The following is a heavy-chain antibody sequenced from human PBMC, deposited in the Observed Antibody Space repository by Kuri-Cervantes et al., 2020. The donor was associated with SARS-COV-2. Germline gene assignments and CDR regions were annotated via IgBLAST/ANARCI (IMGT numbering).Heavy chain of an antibody. CDR3: AKAALGYCSGGRCYNNWFDP. CDR2: ISGSGGST. CDR1: GFTFSSYA. J-gene: IGHJ5*02. Sequence: ESLKISCAASGFTFSSYAMSWVRQAPGKVLEWVSAISGSGGSTYYAYSVKGRFTNSRDNSKNTLYLQMNSLRAEDTAVYYCAKAALGYCSGGRCYNNWFDPWGQGTLVTVSS. D-gene: IGHD2-15*01. V-gene: IGHV3-23*01.